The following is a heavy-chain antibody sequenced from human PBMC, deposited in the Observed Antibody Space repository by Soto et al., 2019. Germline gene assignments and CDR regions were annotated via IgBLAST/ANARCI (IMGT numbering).Heavy chain of an antibody. CDR1: GGTFSSYA. CDR2: MNPNSGNT. V-gene: IGHV1-8*02. Sequence: ASVKVSCKASGGTFSSYAINWVRQATGQGLEWMGWMNPNSGNTGYAQKFQGRVTMTRNTSISTAYMELSSLRSEDTAVYYCARWPDGYYYYGMDVWGQGTTVTLSS. J-gene: IGHJ6*02. CDR3: ARWPDGYYYYGMDV.